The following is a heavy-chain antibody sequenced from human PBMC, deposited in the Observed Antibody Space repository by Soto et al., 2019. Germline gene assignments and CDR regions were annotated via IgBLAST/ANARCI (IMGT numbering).Heavy chain of an antibody. CDR3: AKDASSGITSFDL. Sequence: VGSLRLSCAASGFTFSSYAMSWGRQAPGKGLEWVSTISGSGGSTYYADSVKGRFTISRDNSKNTLYLQMNSLRAEDTALYYCAKDASSGITSFDLWGRGTLVTVSS. J-gene: IGHJ2*01. D-gene: IGHD3-3*01. V-gene: IGHV3-23*01. CDR2: ISGSGGST. CDR1: GFTFSSYA.